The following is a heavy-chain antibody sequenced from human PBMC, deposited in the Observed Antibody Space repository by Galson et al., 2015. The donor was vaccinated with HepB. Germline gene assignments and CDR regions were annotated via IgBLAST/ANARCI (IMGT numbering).Heavy chain of an antibody. V-gene: IGHV1-8*01. CDR1: GYTFTSYD. D-gene: IGHD6-13*01. CDR2: MNPHSGLT. CDR3: ARGGNSGGYGGPYKAMAV. Sequence: SVKVSCKASGYTFTSYDINWVRQAAGQGLEWMGWMNPHSGLTGLSQKFQGRVTISRNISITTAYMERSTLTSQDTAVDFWARGGNSGGYGGPYKAMAVWSPGTTVAVSS. J-gene: IGHJ6*02.